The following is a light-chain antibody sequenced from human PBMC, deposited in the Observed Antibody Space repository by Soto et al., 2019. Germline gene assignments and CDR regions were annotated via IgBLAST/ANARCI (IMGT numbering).Light chain of an antibody. Sequence: DIVMTQSPDSLAVSLGERATINCKSSQSVLYSSNNKNYLAWYQQNAGQPPKLLIYWASTRESGVPDRFSGSGSGTDFTLTISSLQAEDVAVYYCQQYYNTPFTFGPGTKVDIK. CDR1: QSVLYSSNNKNY. CDR2: WAS. CDR3: QQYYNTPFT. V-gene: IGKV4-1*01. J-gene: IGKJ3*01.